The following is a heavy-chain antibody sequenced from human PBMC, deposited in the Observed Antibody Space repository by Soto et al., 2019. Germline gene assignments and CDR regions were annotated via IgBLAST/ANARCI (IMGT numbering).Heavy chain of an antibody. CDR1: GFTFSTYA. J-gene: IGHJ4*02. D-gene: IGHD5-12*01. Sequence: GGSLRLSCAASGFTFSTYAMIWVRQAPGKGLEWVSAISGSGDSTYYADSVKGRFTISRDNSKNTLYLQMSSLRAEDTAIYYCAKDSFINLRGYDSYWGQGTLVTVSS. CDR2: ISGSGDST. V-gene: IGHV3-23*01. CDR3: AKDSFINLRGYDSY.